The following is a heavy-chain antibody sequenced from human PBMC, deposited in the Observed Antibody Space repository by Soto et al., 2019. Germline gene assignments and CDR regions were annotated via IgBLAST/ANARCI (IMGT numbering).Heavy chain of an antibody. CDR1: GDSVSSNSAA. V-gene: IGHV6-1*01. CDR3: ARELVLDTAMVRARGPYYPYGMVV. D-gene: IGHD5-18*01. CDR2: TYYRSKWYN. Sequence: QTLSLTCAISGDSVSSNSAAWNWIRQSPSRGLEWLGRTYYRSKWYNDYAVSVKSRITINPDTSKNQFSLQLNSLTPEDTAVYYCARELVLDTAMVRARGPYYPYGMVVRGQATTVTGSS. J-gene: IGHJ6*02.